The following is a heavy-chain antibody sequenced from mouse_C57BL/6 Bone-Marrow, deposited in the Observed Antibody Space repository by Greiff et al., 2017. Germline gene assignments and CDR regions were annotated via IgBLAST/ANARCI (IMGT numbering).Heavy chain of an antibody. CDR1: GYSITSGYY. D-gene: IGHD1-1*01. CDR2: ISYDGSN. Sequence: EVQLQESGPGLVKPSQSLSLTCSVTGYSITSGYYWNWIRQFPGNKLEWMGYISYDGSNNYNPSLKNRISITRDTSKNQFFLKLNSVTTEDTATYYCARGYYGSSHYFDYWGQGTTLTVSS. V-gene: IGHV3-6*01. J-gene: IGHJ2*01. CDR3: ARGYYGSSHYFDY.